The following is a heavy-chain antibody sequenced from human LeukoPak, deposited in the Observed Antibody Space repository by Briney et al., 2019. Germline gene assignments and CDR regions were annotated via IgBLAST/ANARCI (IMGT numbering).Heavy chain of an antibody. CDR2: ISAYNGNT. V-gene: IGHV1-18*04. D-gene: IGHD3-10*01. CDR1: GYTFTSYG. Sequence: GGSVRVSCKASGYTFTSYGISWVRQAPGQGLEWMGWISAYNGNTNYAETVQGRVTMTTDTSTSTAYMELRSLRSDDTAVYYCARDLLWFGELFPRFDYWGQGTLVTVPS. CDR3: ARDLLWFGELFPRFDY. J-gene: IGHJ4*02.